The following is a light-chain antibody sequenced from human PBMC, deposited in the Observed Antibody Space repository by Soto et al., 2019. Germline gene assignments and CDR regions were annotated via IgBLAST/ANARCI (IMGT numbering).Light chain of an antibody. V-gene: IGKV1-6*01. Sequence: AIQMTHSPSSLSASVLDIITITFRASQGIRIDLGWYQQKPGKAPKLLIYAASTLQSGVPSRFSGNGSGTDFTLTISSLQPEDSAIYYCQKADTFPINFGQGTRLEIK. CDR3: QKADTFPIN. CDR2: AAS. CDR1: QGIRID. J-gene: IGKJ5*01.